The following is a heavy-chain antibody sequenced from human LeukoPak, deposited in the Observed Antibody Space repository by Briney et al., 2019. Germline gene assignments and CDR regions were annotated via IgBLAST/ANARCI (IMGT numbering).Heavy chain of an antibody. CDR3: AKDYGDFGDSSSYLDH. D-gene: IGHD4-17*01. V-gene: IGHV3-30*02. J-gene: IGHJ4*02. Sequence: GGSLRLSCAASGFSFSSFGMHWDRQAPGKGLEWVTSIRYDGSRKHYTDSVKGRFTISRDNSKNTLYLQMNSLRDEDTAVYYCAKDYGDFGDSSSYLDHWGQGTLVTVSS. CDR2: IRYDGSRK. CDR1: GFSFSSFG.